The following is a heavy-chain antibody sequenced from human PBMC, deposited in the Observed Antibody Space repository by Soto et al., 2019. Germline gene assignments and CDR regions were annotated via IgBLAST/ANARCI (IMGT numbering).Heavy chain of an antibody. D-gene: IGHD6-19*01. J-gene: IGHJ4*02. CDR1: GDSVSGNSAA. V-gene: IGHV6-1*01. CDR2: TYYRSRWYN. CDR3: ASEFPSYVSSYSYFDY. Sequence: SQTLSLPRAISGDSVSGNSAAWNWIRQSPSRGLEWLGRTYYRSRWYNDYAVSVKSRITVTPDTSKNQSSLHLNSVTPEDTAVYYCASEFPSYVSSYSYFDYWGQGALVTVSS.